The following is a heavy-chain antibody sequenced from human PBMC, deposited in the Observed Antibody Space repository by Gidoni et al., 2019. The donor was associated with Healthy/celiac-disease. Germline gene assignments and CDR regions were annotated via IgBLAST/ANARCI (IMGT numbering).Heavy chain of an antibody. CDR2: ISSRSSYI. CDR3: ARDSSGYYFGY. J-gene: IGHJ4*02. CDR1: GFTFSSYS. V-gene: IGHV3-21*01. Sequence: EVQLVEPGGGLVKPGGSVRLLCAASGFTFSSYSMNWVRQAPGKGLEWVSSISSRSSYIDSAYSVKGRFTISRDNAKNSLYLQMNSLRAEDTAVYYCARDSSGYYFGYWGQGTLVTVSS. D-gene: IGHD3-22*01.